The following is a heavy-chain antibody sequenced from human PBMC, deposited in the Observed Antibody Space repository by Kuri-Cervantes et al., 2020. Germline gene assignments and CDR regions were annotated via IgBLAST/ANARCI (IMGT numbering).Heavy chain of an antibody. J-gene: IGHJ6*02. D-gene: IGHD3-22*01. V-gene: IGHV1-18*01. CDR1: GYTFTSYG. CDR3: ARVHSSGYYYTYYYGMDV. CDR2: ISAYSGNT. Sequence: ASVKVSCKASGYTFTSYGISWVRQAPGQGLEWTGWISAYSGNTNYAQKLQGRVTMTTDTSTSTAYMELRSLRSDDTAVYYCARVHSSGYYYTYYYGMDVWGQGTTVTVSS.